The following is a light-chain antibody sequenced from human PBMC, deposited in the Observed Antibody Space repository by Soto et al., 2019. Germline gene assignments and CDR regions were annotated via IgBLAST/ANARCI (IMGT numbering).Light chain of an antibody. V-gene: IGLV2-14*03. CDR1: RSDVGSYNY. J-gene: IGLJ1*01. Sequence: QSALTQPASVSGSPGQSITISCTGTRSDVGSYNYVAWYQQHPGKAPKLMIYDVSNRSSGISNHFSGSKSGNTASLTIAGLQAEDEADYYCSSYTTSSTVVFGTGTKLTVL. CDR3: SSYTTSSTVV. CDR2: DVS.